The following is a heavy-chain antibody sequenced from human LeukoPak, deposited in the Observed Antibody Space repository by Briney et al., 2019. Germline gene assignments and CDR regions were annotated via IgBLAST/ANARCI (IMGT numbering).Heavy chain of an antibody. V-gene: IGHV1-2*02. Sequence: GASVKVSCKASGYTFTGYYMHWVRQAPGQGLEWMGWINPNSGGTNYAQTFQGRVTMTRDTSISTAYMELSRLRSDDTAVYYCARMIAGYYYYGMDVWGQGTTVTVSS. CDR2: INPNSGGT. D-gene: IGHD2-21*01. CDR3: ARMIAGYYYYGMDV. CDR1: GYTFTGYY. J-gene: IGHJ6*02.